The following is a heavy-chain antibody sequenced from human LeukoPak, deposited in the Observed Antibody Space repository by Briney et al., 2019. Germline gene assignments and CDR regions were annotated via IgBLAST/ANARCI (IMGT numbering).Heavy chain of an antibody. CDR1: GFTFSSHS. CDR2: ISSSSSYI. Sequence: GGSLRLSCAASGFTFSSHSMNWVRQAPGKGLEWVSSISSSSSYIYYADSVKGRFTISRDNAKNSLYLQMNSLRAEDTAVYYCACLSGSLLRNDYWGQGTLVTVSS. J-gene: IGHJ4*02. CDR3: ACLSGSLLRNDY. V-gene: IGHV3-21*01. D-gene: IGHD2-15*01.